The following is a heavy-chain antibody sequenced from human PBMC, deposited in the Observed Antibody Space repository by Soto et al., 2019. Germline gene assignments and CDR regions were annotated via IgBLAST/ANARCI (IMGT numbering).Heavy chain of an antibody. V-gene: IGHV3-7*01. CDR3: ASGKYSYGWKYYYGMDV. D-gene: IGHD5-18*01. CDR1: GFTFSSYW. Sequence: EVQLVESGGGLVQPGGSLRLSCAASGFTFSSYWKSWVRQAPGKGLEWVANIKQDGSEKYYVDSVKGRFTISRDNAKNSLYLQMNSRRAEDTAVYYCASGKYSYGWKYYYGMDVWGPGTTVTVSS. CDR2: IKQDGSEK. J-gene: IGHJ6*02.